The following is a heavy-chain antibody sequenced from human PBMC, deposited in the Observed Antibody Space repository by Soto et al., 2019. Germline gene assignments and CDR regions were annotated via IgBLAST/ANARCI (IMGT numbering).Heavy chain of an antibody. V-gene: IGHV1-69*08. CDR1: GGTFSSYT. J-gene: IGHJ3*01. Sequence: QVQLVQSGAEMKKPGSSVNVSCKASGGTFSSYTISLVRQAPGQGLEWVGRIIPLLRIANYSQKFQGRVTITADRSSCTAYMDLRNLTSDDTAVYFCAREPPALKGDAYDVWGQGTMVIVSS. CDR2: IIPLLRIA. CDR3: AREPPALKGDAYDV.